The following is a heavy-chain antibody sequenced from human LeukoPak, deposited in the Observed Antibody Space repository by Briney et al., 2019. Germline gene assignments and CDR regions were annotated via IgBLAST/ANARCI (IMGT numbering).Heavy chain of an antibody. V-gene: IGHV4-30-2*01. CDR3: ARAQIRYFDWLLTGPFDY. CDR2: IYHSGST. CDR1: GGSFSGYY. Sequence: SETLSLTCAVYGGSFSGYYWSWIRQPPGKGLEWIGYIYHSGSTYYNPSLKSRVTISVDRSKNQFSLKLSSVTAADTAVYYCARAQIRYFDWLLTGPFDYWGQGTLVTVSS. J-gene: IGHJ4*02. D-gene: IGHD3-9*01.